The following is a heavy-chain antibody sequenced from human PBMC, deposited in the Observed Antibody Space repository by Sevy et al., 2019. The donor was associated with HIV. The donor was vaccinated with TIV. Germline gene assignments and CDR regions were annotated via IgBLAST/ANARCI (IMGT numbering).Heavy chain of an antibody. CDR1: GFRFTGYY. CDR3: AKVMAAATFDS. V-gene: IGHV1-2*06. CDR2: INPNTGDT. J-gene: IGHJ4*02. D-gene: IGHD2-15*01. Sequence: ASVKVSCKASGFRFTGYYLHWVRQAPGQGLEWMGRINPNTGDTDYAQRFQGRVTMTRDTSISTAFLEFSMLTSDDTAVYYCAKVMAAATFDSWGQGTPVTVSS.